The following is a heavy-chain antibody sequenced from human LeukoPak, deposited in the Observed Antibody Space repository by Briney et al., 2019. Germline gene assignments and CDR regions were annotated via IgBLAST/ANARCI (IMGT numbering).Heavy chain of an antibody. CDR3: TYSGSNYPDY. J-gene: IGHJ4*02. CDR2: INHSGST. D-gene: IGHD1-26*01. Sequence: SETLSLTCAVFGGSFSSYFWSWIRQSPGKGLEWIGEINHSGSTNYNPSLKSRVTISLGTSKNQFSLRLSSVTAADTAVYYCTYSGSNYPDYWGQGTLVIVSS. CDR1: GGSFSSYF. V-gene: IGHV4-34*01.